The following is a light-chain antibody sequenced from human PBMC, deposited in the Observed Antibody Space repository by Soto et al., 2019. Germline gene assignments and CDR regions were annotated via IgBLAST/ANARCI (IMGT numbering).Light chain of an antibody. CDR2: DVG. V-gene: IGLV2-8*01. J-gene: IGLJ2*01. CDR3: SSYAGSTNVV. CDR1: SSDVGGYNY. Sequence: QSVLTQPPSASGSPGQSVTISCTGTSSDVGGYNYVSWFQQHPGKAPKLMIYDVGKRPSGVPDRFSGSKSGNTASLTVSGLQAEDEADYYCSSYAGSTNVVFGGGTKLTVL.